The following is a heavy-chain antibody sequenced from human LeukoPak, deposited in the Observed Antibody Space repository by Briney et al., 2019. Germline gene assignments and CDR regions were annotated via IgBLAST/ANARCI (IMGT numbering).Heavy chain of an antibody. CDR3: ARHGGWHYFDY. Sequence: SETLSLTCTVSGGSVSSYYWSWIRQPPGKGLEWIGYIYYSGSTNYNPSLKSRVTISVDTSKNQFSLKLSSVTAADTAVYYCARHGGWHYFDYWGQGTLVTVSS. CDR1: GGSVSSYY. V-gene: IGHV4-59*08. CDR2: IYYSGST. D-gene: IGHD6-19*01. J-gene: IGHJ4*02.